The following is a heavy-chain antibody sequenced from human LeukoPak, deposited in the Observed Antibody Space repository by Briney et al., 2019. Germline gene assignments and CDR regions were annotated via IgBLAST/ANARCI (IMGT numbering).Heavy chain of an antibody. CDR1: GYTFTNYY. CDR2: IDPSAGST. D-gene: IGHD2-2*01. Sequence: ASVKVSCKASGYTFTNYYMHWVRQAPGQGLEWMGVIDPSAGSTTYAQKFQGRVTMTEDTSTDTAYMELSSLRSEDTAVYYCATPEAWGQGTLVTVSS. V-gene: IGHV1-46*01. J-gene: IGHJ4*02. CDR3: ATPEA.